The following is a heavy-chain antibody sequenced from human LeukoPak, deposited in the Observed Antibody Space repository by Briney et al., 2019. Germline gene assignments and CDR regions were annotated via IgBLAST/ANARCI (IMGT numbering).Heavy chain of an antibody. CDR2: ISGSSGST. CDR3: AKRGHIMVRGVIISRYYFDY. CDR1: GFTFSSYA. D-gene: IGHD3-10*01. J-gene: IGHJ4*02. Sequence: GGSLRLSCAASGFTFSSYAMSWVRQAPGKGLEWVSAISGSSGSTYYADSVKGRFTISRDDSKNTLYLQMNSLRAEDTAVYYCAKRGHIMVRGVIISRYYFDYWGQGTLVTVSS. V-gene: IGHV3-23*01.